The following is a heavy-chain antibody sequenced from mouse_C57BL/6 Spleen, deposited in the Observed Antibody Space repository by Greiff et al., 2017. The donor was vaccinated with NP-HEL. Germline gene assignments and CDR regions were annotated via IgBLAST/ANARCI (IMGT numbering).Heavy chain of an antibody. D-gene: IGHD1-1*01. CDR3: ASAITTVVERYFDV. V-gene: IGHV1-64*01. Sequence: VKLQQPGAELVKPGASVKLSCKASGYTFTSYWMHWVKQRPGQGLEWIGMIHPNSGSTNYNEKFKSKATLTVDKSSSTAYMQLSSLTSEDSAVYYCASAITTVVERYFDVWGTGTTVTVSS. J-gene: IGHJ1*03. CDR1: GYTFTSYW. CDR2: IHPNSGST.